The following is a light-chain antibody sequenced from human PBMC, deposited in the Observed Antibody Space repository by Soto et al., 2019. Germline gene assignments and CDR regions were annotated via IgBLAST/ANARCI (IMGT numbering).Light chain of an antibody. CDR2: GAS. V-gene: IGKV3-20*01. CDR3: QQYGSSPGWT. CDR1: QSVGCDY. J-gene: IGKJ1*01. Sequence: EIVLTQSPGTLSLSPGERATLSCRASQSVGCDYLVWYQQKHGQAPRLLIYGASSRSTGIPDRFSGGGSGKDFTLTISRLEPEDFALYYCQQYGSSPGWTFGQGTKVEIK.